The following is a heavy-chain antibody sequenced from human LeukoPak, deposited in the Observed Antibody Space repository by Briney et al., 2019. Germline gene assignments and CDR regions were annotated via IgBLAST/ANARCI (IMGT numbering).Heavy chain of an antibody. CDR3: ARDGGFGGPGGDNWFDS. Sequence: GGSLRLSCAASGFTFSAKYMRWVRQGPGKGLDWVSSIYSDGGTNYADSVKGRFTISRDNSKNTLYLQMTSLRPEDTAVYYCARDGGFGGPGGDNWFDSWGQGALVTVSS. D-gene: IGHD3-16*01. J-gene: IGHJ5*01. CDR1: GFTFSAKY. V-gene: IGHV3-66*02. CDR2: IYSDGGT.